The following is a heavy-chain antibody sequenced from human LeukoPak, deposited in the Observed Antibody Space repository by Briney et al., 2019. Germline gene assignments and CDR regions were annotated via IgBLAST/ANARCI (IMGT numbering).Heavy chain of an antibody. Sequence: GGSLRLSCAASGFTFSSYSMNWVRQAPGKGLEWVSSISSSSSYIYYADSVKGRFTISRDNSKNTLYLQMNSLRVEDTAVYYCAKDYGDYAGYFQHWGQGTLVTVSS. CDR1: GFTFSSYS. V-gene: IGHV3-21*04. CDR3: AKDYGDYAGYFQH. J-gene: IGHJ1*01. D-gene: IGHD4-17*01. CDR2: ISSSSSYI.